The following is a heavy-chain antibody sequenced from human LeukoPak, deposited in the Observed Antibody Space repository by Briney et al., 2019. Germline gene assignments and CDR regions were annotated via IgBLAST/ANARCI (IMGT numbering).Heavy chain of an antibody. CDR2: MNPNSGNT. V-gene: IGHV1-8*01. J-gene: IGHJ4*02. CDR3: ARGGLLYDFWSGYYTCFDY. Sequence: ASVKVSCKASGYTFTSYDINWVRQATGQGLEWMGWMNPNSGNTGYAQKFQGRVTKTRNTSISTAYMELGSLRSEDTAVYYCARGGLLYDFWSGYYTCFDYWGQGTLVTVSS. D-gene: IGHD3-3*01. CDR1: GYTFTSYD.